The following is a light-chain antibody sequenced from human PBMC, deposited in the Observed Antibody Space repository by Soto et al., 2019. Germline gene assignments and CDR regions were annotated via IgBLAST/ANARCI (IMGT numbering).Light chain of an antibody. CDR3: NSYTRSSAYV. CDR2: DVY. J-gene: IGLJ1*01. V-gene: IGLV2-14*03. Sequence: QSALTQPASVSGSPGQSIAISCTGVRTDVDGYDYVSWYQQHPGQAPQLIIYDVYNRPSGVSHRFSGSKSGDTASLTISGLQAEDEADYYCNSYTRSSAYVFGTGTKVTVL. CDR1: RTDVDGYDY.